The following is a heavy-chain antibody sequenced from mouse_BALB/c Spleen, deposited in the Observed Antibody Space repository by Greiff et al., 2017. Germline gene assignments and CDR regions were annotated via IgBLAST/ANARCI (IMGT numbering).Heavy chain of an antibody. CDR1: GFTFSSYY. V-gene: IGHV5-6-2*01. CDR2: INSNGGST. CDR3: ARHYDYDDAMDY. J-gene: IGHJ4*01. D-gene: IGHD2-4*01. Sequence: EVKLMESGGGLVKLGGSLKLSCAASGFTFSSYYMSWVRQTPEKRLELVAAINSNGGSTYYPDTVKGRFTISRDNAKNTLYLQMSSLKSEDTALYYCARHYDYDDAMDYWGQGTSVTVSS.